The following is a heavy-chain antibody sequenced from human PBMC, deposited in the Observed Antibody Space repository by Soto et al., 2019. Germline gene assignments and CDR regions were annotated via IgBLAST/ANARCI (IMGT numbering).Heavy chain of an antibody. Sequence: GESMKISCKGSGYSFTIYWISWVRQMPGKGLEWMGRIDPSDSYTNYSPSFQGHVTISADKSISTAYLQWSSLKASDTAMYYCAXTDLTTIEYYYYYGMDVWGQGTTVTVSS. CDR1: GYSFTIYW. V-gene: IGHV5-10-1*01. J-gene: IGHJ6*02. D-gene: IGHD5-12*01. CDR3: AXTDLTTIEYYYYYGMDV. CDR2: IDPSDSYT.